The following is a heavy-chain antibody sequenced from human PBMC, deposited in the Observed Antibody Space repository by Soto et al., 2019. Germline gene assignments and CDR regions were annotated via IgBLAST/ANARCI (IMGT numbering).Heavy chain of an antibody. J-gene: IGHJ4*02. V-gene: IGHV4-4*02. Sequence: QVQLQESGPGLVKPSGTLSLTCGVFGGSISNSNWWTWGRQPPGKGLEWIGEIYHSGSTNYNSSLMSRVTISLDKVNNQFSLKLTSVTAADTAVYYCAHRPIVGAAIWGQGTLVTVSS. CDR3: AHRPIVGAAI. CDR2: IYHSGST. CDR1: GGSISNSNW. D-gene: IGHD1-26*01.